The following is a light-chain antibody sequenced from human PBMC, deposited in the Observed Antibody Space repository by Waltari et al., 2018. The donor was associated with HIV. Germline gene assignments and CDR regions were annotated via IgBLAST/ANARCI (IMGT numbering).Light chain of an antibody. Sequence: SYEVTQPPSLSVSPGQTASITCSGDTLGDTYACWYQQKPGQSPILVIYADTKRPPGSPERFSAANSGNTATLTITGTQAMDEADYYCQAWDSTTRVFGGGTKLTVL. CDR2: ADT. V-gene: IGLV3-1*01. CDR3: QAWDSTTRV. CDR1: TLGDTY. J-gene: IGLJ3*02.